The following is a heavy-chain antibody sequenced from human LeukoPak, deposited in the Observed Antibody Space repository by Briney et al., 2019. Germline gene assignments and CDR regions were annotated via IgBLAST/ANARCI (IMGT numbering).Heavy chain of an antibody. Sequence: PSETLSLTCTVSGGSISSHYWSWIRQPPGKGLEWIGYIYYSGSTNYNPSLKSRVTISVDTSKNQFSLKLSSVTAADTAVYYCARGPGYYDILQYYYGMDVWGKGTTVTVSS. CDR1: GGSISSHY. CDR2: IYYSGST. D-gene: IGHD3-9*01. J-gene: IGHJ6*04. CDR3: ARGPGYYDILQYYYGMDV. V-gene: IGHV4-59*11.